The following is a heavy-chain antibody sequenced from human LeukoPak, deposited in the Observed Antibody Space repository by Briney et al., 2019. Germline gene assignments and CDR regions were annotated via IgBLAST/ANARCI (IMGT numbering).Heavy chain of an antibody. D-gene: IGHD2-2*01. CDR3: ARDPRYCSSTSCAMDY. CDR1: GFTFSSYS. Sequence: GGSLRLSCAASGFTFSSYSMNWVRQAPGKGLEWVSYISSSSSTIYYADSVKGRFTISRDNAKNSLYLQMNSLRAEDTAVYYCARDPRYCSSTSCAMDYWGQGTLVTVSS. V-gene: IGHV3-48*04. J-gene: IGHJ4*02. CDR2: ISSSSSTI.